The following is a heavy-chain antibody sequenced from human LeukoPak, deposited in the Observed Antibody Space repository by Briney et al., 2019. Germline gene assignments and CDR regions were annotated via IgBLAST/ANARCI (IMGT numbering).Heavy chain of an antibody. CDR1: GFSVRTNF. V-gene: IGHV3-53*01. D-gene: IGHD3-22*01. CDR3: TRSGYRHPYHFES. J-gene: IGHJ4*02. CDR2: IYTGGGT. Sequence: PGGSLRLSCAVSGFSVRTNFMSWVRQAPGKGLEWVSVIYTGGGTDHADSVKGRFTISRDNSKNTLSLQMNSLRADGTAIYYCTRSGYRHPYHFESWGQGTLVIVSS.